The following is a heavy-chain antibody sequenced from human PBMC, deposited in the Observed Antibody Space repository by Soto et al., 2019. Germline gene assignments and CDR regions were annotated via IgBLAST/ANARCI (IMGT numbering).Heavy chain of an antibody. Sequence: PGGSLSLSCAASGFSFSVSAMHWVRQASGKGLEWVGRIRSKPNNYATEYAASVKGRFTISRDDSKNTAYLQMNNLKTEDTAVYYCTRHLVDVWGQGTTVTVSS. CDR3: TRHLVDV. CDR1: GFSFSVSA. CDR2: IRSKPNNYAT. V-gene: IGHV3-73*01. J-gene: IGHJ6*02.